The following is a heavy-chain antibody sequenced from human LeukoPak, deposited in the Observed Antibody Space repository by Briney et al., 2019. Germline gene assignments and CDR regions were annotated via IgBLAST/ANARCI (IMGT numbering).Heavy chain of an antibody. D-gene: IGHD3-22*01. Sequence: SETLSLTCTVSGGSISSSSYYWGWIRQPPGKGLEWIGSIYYSGSTYYNPSLKSRVTISVDASKNQFSLKLSSVTAADTAVYFCARGPYSYDSSGAFDIWGQGTMVTVSS. CDR2: IYYSGST. J-gene: IGHJ3*02. CDR3: ARGPYSYDSSGAFDI. CDR1: GGSISSSSYY. V-gene: IGHV4-39*07.